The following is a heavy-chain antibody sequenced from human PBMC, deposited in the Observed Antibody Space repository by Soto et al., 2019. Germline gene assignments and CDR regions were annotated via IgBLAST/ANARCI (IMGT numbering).Heavy chain of an antibody. V-gene: IGHV4-34*01. CDR1: GGSFSGYY. Sequence: SETLSLTCAVYGGSFSGYYWSWIRQPPGKGLEWIGEINHSGSTNYNPSLKSRVTISVDTSKNQFSLKLSSVTAADTAVYYCARGVSWLRQYKYFDYWGQGTLVTVSS. D-gene: IGHD5-12*01. CDR2: INHSGST. J-gene: IGHJ4*02. CDR3: ARGVSWLRQYKYFDY.